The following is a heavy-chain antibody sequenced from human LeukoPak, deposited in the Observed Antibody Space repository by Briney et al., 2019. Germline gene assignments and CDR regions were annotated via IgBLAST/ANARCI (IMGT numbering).Heavy chain of an antibody. J-gene: IGHJ6*02. D-gene: IGHD3-10*01. CDR2: INSSGGST. CDR3: ARGLWFGESPIYFYYYGMDV. Sequence: GASVKVSCKASGYTFSSYYIHWVRQAPGQGLEWMGIINSSGGSTSYAQKFQGRVTMTRDTSTNTVYMELSSLRSEDTAVYYCARGLWFGESPIYFYYYGMDVWGQGTTVTVSS. CDR1: GYTFSSYY. V-gene: IGHV1-46*01.